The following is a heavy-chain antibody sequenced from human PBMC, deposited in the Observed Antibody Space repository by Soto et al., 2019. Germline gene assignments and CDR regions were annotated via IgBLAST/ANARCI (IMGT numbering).Heavy chain of an antibody. Sequence: ASVKVSCKASGYKFTTCFIHWVRQAPGQGLEWMGMIHPSGDTGYAQKFRGRVTMTIDTSTTTAYMELRNLTSEDTAVYFSVRGYCTTSPCSVDFQFWGQGTLVTVSS. D-gene: IGHD2-15*01. J-gene: IGHJ1*01. V-gene: IGHV1-46*01. CDR3: VRGYCTTSPCSVDFQF. CDR2: IHPSGDT. CDR1: GYKFTTCF.